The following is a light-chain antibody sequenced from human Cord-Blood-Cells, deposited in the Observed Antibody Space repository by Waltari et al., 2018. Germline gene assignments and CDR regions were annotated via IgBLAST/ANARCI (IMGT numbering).Light chain of an antibody. V-gene: IGLV2-18*02. J-gene: IGLJ2*01. Sequence: QSALTQPPSMSGSPGQSVTISCTGTSSDVGSYNRVSWYQQPPGTAPKLMICEVSNRPSGVPDRFSGSKSGNTASLTISGLQAEDEADYYCSSYTSSSFVVFGGGTKLTVL. CDR2: EVS. CDR1: SSDVGSYNR. CDR3: SSYTSSSFVV.